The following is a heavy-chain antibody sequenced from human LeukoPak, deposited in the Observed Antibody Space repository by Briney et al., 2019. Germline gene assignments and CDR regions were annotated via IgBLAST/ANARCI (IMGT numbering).Heavy chain of an antibody. CDR3: AKPDYGDQKYYGMDV. V-gene: IGHV3-30*18. CDR2: ISHDGSNK. D-gene: IGHD4-17*01. CDR1: GFTFSSYG. J-gene: IGHJ6*02. Sequence: PGGSLRLSCAASGFTFSSYGMHWVRQAPGKGLEWVAVISHDGSNKYYADSVKGRFTISRDNSKNTLYLQMNSLRAEDTAVYYCAKPDYGDQKYYGMDVWGQGTTVTVSS.